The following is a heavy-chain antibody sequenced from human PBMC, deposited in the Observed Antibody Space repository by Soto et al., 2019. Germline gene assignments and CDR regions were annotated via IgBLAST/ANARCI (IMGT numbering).Heavy chain of an antibody. D-gene: IGHD6-19*01. Sequence: SSETLSLTCTVSGGSVSSGSYYWSWIRQPPGKGLEWIGYIYYSGSTNYNPSLKSRVTISVDTSKNQFSLKLSSVTAADTAVYYCARDDLGIAVAGTTDAFDIWGQGTMVTVSS. CDR3: ARDDLGIAVAGTTDAFDI. V-gene: IGHV4-61*01. CDR2: IYYSGST. J-gene: IGHJ3*02. CDR1: GGSVSSGSYY.